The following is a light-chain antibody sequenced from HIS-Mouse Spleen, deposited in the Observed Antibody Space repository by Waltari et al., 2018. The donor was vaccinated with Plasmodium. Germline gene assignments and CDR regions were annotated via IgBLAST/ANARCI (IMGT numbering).Light chain of an antibody. CDR1: ALPKKY. CDR2: EDS. J-gene: IGLJ3*02. V-gene: IGLV3-10*01. Sequence: SYELTQPPSVSVSPGQTARITCSGDALPKKYAYWYQQKSGQAPVLVIYEDSKRPSGIPGRFLGSSSGKMATLTISGAQVEDEADYYCYSTDSSGNHRVFGGGTKLTVL. CDR3: YSTDSSGNHRV.